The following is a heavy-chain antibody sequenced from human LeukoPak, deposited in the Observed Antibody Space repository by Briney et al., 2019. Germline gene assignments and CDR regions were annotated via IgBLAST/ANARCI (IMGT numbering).Heavy chain of an antibody. CDR1: GYAFTRYG. J-gene: IGHJ6*04. CDR2: ISAYNGNT. V-gene: IGHV1-18*04. CDR3: AREQLWFLDSRVEYYGMDV. D-gene: IGHD5-18*01. Sequence: ASVTVSFKASGYAFTRYGISWVRQAPGQGLEWMGWISAYNGNTSYAQKLQGRVTMTTDTSTSTAYMELRSLRSDDTAVYYCAREQLWFLDSRVEYYGMDVWGKGTTVTVSS.